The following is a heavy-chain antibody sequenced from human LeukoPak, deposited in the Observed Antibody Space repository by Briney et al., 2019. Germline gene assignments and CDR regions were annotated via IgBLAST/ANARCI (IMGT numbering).Heavy chain of an antibody. CDR1: GFTFSSYA. CDR3: AKVWSPDLFDY. Sequence: GGSLRLSCAASGFTFSSYAMSWVRQALGRGLERVSAISGSGGSTYYADSVKGRFTISRGNSKNTLYLQMNSLRAEDTAVYYCAKVWSPDLFDYWGQGTLVTVSS. V-gene: IGHV3-23*01. CDR2: ISGSGGST. J-gene: IGHJ4*02. D-gene: IGHD1-26*01.